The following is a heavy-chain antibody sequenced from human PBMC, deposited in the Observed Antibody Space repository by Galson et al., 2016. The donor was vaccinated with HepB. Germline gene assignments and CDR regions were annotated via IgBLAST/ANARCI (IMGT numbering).Heavy chain of an antibody. CDR2: ISNDGSNT. Sequence: SLRLSCADSGFIFRSYAMNWVRQAPGKGLEWLAVISNDGSNTYFADSVKGRFTISRDNSKNTLYLQMNSLRAEDTAVYYCARFIASPWNDYYYYGRAVWGEGTTVTVSS. V-gene: IGHV3-30-3*01. CDR1: GFIFRSYA. CDR3: ARFIASPWNDYYYYGRAV. D-gene: IGHD1-1*01. J-gene: IGHJ6*04.